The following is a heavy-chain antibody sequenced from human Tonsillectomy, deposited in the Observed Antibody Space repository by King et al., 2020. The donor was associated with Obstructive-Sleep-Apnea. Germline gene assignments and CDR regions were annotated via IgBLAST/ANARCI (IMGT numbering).Heavy chain of an antibody. CDR3: ALVAGDSSGYYSGYFDY. CDR2: ISGSGGST. D-gene: IGHD3-22*01. V-gene: IGHV3-23*04. Sequence: VQLVESGGGLVQPGGSLRLSCAASGFTFSSYAMSWVRQAPGKGLEWVSAISGSGGSTYYAVSVKGRFTISRDNSKNTLYLQMNNLRAEDTAGYYCALVAGDSSGYYSGYFDYWGQGTLVTVSS. CDR1: GFTFSSYA. J-gene: IGHJ4*02.